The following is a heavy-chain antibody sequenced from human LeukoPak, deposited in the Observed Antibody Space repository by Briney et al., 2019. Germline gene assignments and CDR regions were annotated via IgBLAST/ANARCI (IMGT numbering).Heavy chain of an antibody. V-gene: IGHV3-66*01. CDR1: GFTVSSNY. CDR2: IYSGGST. D-gene: IGHD3-9*01. J-gene: IGHJ4*02. CDR3: ARAYYDILTGYPTNYYFDY. Sequence: PGGSLRLSCAASGFTVSSNYMSWVRQAPGKGLEWVSVIYSGGSTYYADSVKGRFTISRDNSKNTLYLQMNSLRAEDTAVYYCARAYYDILTGYPTNYYFDYWGQGTLVTVSS.